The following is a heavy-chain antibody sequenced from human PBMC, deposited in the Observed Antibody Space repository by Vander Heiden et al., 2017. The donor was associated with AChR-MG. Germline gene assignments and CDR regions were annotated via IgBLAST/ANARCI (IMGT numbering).Heavy chain of an antibody. CDR2: INHSGST. V-gene: IGHV4-34*01. Sequence: QVQLQQWGAGPLKPSETLSLTCAVYGGSFSGYYWSWIRQPPGKGLEWIGEINHSGSTNYNPSLKSRVTISVDTSKNQFSLKLSSVTAADTAVYYCARATKEYQLLYRPVRWFDPWGQGTLVTVSS. CDR3: ARATKEYQLLYRPVRWFDP. D-gene: IGHD2-2*02. CDR1: GGSFSGYY. J-gene: IGHJ5*02.